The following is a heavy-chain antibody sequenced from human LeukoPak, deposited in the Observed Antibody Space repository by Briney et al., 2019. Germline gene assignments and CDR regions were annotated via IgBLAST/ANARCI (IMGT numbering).Heavy chain of an antibody. J-gene: IGHJ5*02. CDR1: GFTFSTYE. V-gene: IGHV3-48*03. CDR2: ISESGGTI. CDR3: ARVSDWFDP. D-gene: IGHD3-10*01. Sequence: PGGSLRLSCAASGFTFSTYEMNWVRQAPGKGLEWISYISESGGTIYYADSVEGRFTISRDNAKNSMYLQMNSLRAEDTAVYYCARVSDWFDPWGQGTLVTVSS.